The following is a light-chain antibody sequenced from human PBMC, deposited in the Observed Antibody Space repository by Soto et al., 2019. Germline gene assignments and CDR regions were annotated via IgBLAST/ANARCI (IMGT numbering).Light chain of an antibody. J-gene: IGLJ2*01. CDR2: SNN. V-gene: IGLV1-47*02. Sequence: QSVLTQPPSASGTPGQRVTISCSGSSSNIGSNYVYWYQQLPGTAPKLLIYSNNQRPSGVPDRFSGSKSGTSASLAISGLRSEDEADYYCCSYTGSLTLLFGGGTKLTVL. CDR3: CSYTGSLTLL. CDR1: SSNIGSNY.